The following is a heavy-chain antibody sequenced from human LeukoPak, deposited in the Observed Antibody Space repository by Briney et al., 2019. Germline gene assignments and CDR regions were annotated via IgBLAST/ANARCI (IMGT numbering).Heavy chain of an antibody. CDR3: ASGIDPYSSSPPSLH. J-gene: IGHJ4*02. V-gene: IGHV4-4*02. CDR2: IYQSGTA. Sequence: PSGTLSLTCAVSGGSISSSNWWSWVRQPPGKGLEWIGEIYQSGTAKYNPSLQSRVTMSLDKSKNQFSLKLSSVTAADTAVYYCASGIDPYSSSPPSLHWGQGTLVTVSS. CDR1: GGSISSSNW. D-gene: IGHD6-13*01.